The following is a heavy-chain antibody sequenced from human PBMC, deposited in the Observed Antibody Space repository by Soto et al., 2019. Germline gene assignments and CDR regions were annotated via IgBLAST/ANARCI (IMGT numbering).Heavy chain of an antibody. CDR1: GFTFSSYS. J-gene: IGHJ5*02. CDR2: ISSSSSYI. Sequence: GGSLRLSCAASGFTFSSYSMNWVRQAPGKGLEWVSSISSSSSYIYYADSVKGRFTISRDNAKNSLYLQMNSLRAEDTAVYYCARDLIYYDFWSGPNWFDPWGQGTLVTVSS. D-gene: IGHD3-3*01. V-gene: IGHV3-21*01. CDR3: ARDLIYYDFWSGPNWFDP.